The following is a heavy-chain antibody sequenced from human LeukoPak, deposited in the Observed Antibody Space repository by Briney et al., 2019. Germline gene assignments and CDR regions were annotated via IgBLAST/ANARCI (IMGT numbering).Heavy chain of an antibody. CDR2: MNPNSGNT. CDR3: ARVLYSDGYNYFLDAFDI. Sequence: PQASVKVSCKASGYTFTGYYMHWVRQATGQGLEWMGWMNPNSGNTGYAQKFQGRVTITRNTSISTAYMELSSLRSEDTAVYYCARVLYSDGYNYFLDAFDIWGQGTMVTVSS. CDR1: GYTFTGYY. V-gene: IGHV1-8*03. J-gene: IGHJ3*02. D-gene: IGHD5-24*01.